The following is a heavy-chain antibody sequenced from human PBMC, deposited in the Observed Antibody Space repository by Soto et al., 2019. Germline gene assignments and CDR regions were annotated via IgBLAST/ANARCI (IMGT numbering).Heavy chain of an antibody. V-gene: IGHV3-23*01. Sequence: GGSLRLSCAVSGFTFSSYAMSWVRQAPGKGLEWVSGISGSGGSTYYADSLKGRFTISRDNSENTLYLQMNSLRAEDTAVYFCAKGVRPYYYDSSGYSFDYWGQGTPVTVSS. CDR3: AKGVRPYYYDSSGYSFDY. CDR1: GFTFSSYA. D-gene: IGHD3-22*01. J-gene: IGHJ4*02. CDR2: ISGSGGST.